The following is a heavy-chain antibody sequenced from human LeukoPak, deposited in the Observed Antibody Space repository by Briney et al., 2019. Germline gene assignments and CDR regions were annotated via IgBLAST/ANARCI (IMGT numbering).Heavy chain of an antibody. Sequence: PGGSLRLSCAASGFSFSSYGMTWVRQAPGKGLEWVSSISSRSSSIYYADSVKGRFTISRDDAKNSLYLQMDSLRAEDTAIYFCAREPTVTTSGYWGQGTLVTVSS. CDR2: ISSRSSSI. CDR3: AREPTVTTSGY. CDR1: GFSFSSYG. D-gene: IGHD4-17*01. J-gene: IGHJ4*02. V-gene: IGHV3-21*01.